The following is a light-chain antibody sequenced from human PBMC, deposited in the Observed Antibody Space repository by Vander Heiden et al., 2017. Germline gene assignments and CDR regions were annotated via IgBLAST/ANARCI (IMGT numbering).Light chain of an antibody. CDR2: QDN. J-gene: IGLJ2*01. Sequence: SYDLTPPPAVSVSPGQTATITCSGHKLGDKYTSWYQQKPGHSPLLVIYQDNKRPSGIPERFSASCSGNAATLTVSETPPLDAADYCCQSWDSNTAVFGGGTKLTVL. CDR1: KLGDKY. CDR3: QSWDSNTAV. V-gene: IGLV3-1*01.